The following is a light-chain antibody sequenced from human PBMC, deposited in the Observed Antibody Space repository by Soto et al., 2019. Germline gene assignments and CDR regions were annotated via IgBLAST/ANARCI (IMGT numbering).Light chain of an antibody. Sequence: DILLTQSPGTLSLSPGERATLSCRAGRSVSRNFVAWYQQKPGQAPRLVIFGGFNRATGIPDRFSGSGSGTDFILTISRLEPEDFAVYYCHQYGRAPWTFGQGTKVEI. V-gene: IGKV3-20*01. CDR2: GGF. CDR3: HQYGRAPWT. CDR1: RSVSRNF. J-gene: IGKJ1*01.